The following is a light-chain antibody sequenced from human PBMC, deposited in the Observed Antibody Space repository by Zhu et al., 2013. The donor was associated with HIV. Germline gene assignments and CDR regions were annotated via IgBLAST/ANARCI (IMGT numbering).Light chain of an antibody. V-gene: IGKV1-33*01. Sequence: DIQMTQSPSSLSASVGDRVTITCQASQDISDYLNWYQQKPGKAPKLLIYDASNLETGVPSRFSGSGSGTDFTFTISSLQPEDIATYYCQQYDKSPPMYTFGLGGPKAGDQT. CDR3: QQYDKSPPMYT. CDR2: DAS. J-gene: IGKJ2*01. CDR1: QDISDY.